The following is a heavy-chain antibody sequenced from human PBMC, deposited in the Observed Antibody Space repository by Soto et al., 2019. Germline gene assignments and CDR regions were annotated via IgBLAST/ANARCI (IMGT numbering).Heavy chain of an antibody. Sequence: SETLSLTCTVSGGSVSSGSYYWSWIRQPPGKGLEWIGYIYYSGSTNYNPSLKSRVTIPVDTSKNQFSLKLSSVTAADTAVYYCARRYKLGRGYSDYWGQGTLVTVSS. V-gene: IGHV4-61*01. CDR2: IYYSGST. D-gene: IGHD2-2*02. J-gene: IGHJ4*02. CDR3: ARRYKLGRGYSDY. CDR1: GGSVSSGSYY.